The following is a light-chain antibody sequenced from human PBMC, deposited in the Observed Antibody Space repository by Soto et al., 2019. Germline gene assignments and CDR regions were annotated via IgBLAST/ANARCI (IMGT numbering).Light chain of an antibody. J-gene: IGLJ3*02. CDR3: QAWGTGGV. Sequence: QPVLTQSPSASASPGASVKLTCTLSSGHSDYAIAWHQQQPEKGPRYLMKVTSDGSHTKGDGIPDRFSGSSSGADRYLTSSSRRSDDEADYYCQAWGTGGVFGGGTKVTVL. CDR1: SGHSDYA. V-gene: IGLV4-69*01. CDR2: VTSDGSH.